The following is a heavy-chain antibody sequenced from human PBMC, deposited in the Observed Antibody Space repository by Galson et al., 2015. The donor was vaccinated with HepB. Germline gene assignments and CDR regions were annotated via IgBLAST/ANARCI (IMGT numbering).Heavy chain of an antibody. J-gene: IGHJ4*02. D-gene: IGHD1-26*01. CDR2: IIPILGIA. CDR3: ARAAGEAKGDY. CDR1: GGTFSSYT. Sequence: SVKVSCKASGGTFSSYTISWVRQAPGQGLEWMGRIIPILGIANYAQKFQGRVTITADKSTSTAYMELSSRRSEDTAVYYCARAAGEAKGDYWGQGTLVTVSS. V-gene: IGHV1-69*02.